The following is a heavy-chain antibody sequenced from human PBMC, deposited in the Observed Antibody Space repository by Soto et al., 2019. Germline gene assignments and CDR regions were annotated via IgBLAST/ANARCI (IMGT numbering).Heavy chain of an antibody. J-gene: IGHJ6*02. Sequence: EVQLLESGGGLVQPGGSLRLSCAASGFNFNSHAMTWVRQAPGKGLEWVPTISANIISTYYADSVKGRFTISRDNSKNTLYLQMSSLRVEDTAVYHCARVDTPTVRVVMDVWGQGTTVTVSS. CDR3: ARVDTPTVRVVMDV. CDR1: GFNFNSHA. D-gene: IGHD2-15*01. V-gene: IGHV3-23*01. CDR2: ISANIIST.